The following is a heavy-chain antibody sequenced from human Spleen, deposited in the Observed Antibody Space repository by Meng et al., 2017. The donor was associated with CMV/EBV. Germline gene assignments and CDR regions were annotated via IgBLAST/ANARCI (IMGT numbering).Heavy chain of an antibody. V-gene: IGHV1-2*02. CDR2: INPNSGGT. CDR3: ATTPIRGPVVPAAILKRDYYYYDMDV. J-gene: IGHJ6*02. CDR1: GYTFTSYG. Sequence: ASVKVSCKASGYTFTSYGISWVRQAPGQGLEWMGWINPNSGGTNYAQTFQGRVTMTRDTSISTAYMELSRLRSDDTAVYYCATTPIRGPVVPAAILKRDYYYYDMDVWGQGTTVTVSS. D-gene: IGHD2-2*01.